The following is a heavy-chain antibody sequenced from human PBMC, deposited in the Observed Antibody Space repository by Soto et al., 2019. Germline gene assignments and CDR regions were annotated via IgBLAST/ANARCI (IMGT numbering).Heavy chain of an antibody. J-gene: IGHJ4*02. CDR3: ARDREYCSGDKCYETGSPY. D-gene: IGHD2-15*01. CDR2: ISRSSNTI. V-gene: IGHV3-48*01. CDR1: GFSFSSYS. Sequence: EAQLVESGGDLVQPGGSLRLSCAASGFSFSSYSMNWFRQAPGKGLEWVSYISRSSNTINYADSVKGRFTISRDNAKNSLFLQMISLRAEDTAVYYCARDREYCSGDKCYETGSPYWGQGTLVTVSS.